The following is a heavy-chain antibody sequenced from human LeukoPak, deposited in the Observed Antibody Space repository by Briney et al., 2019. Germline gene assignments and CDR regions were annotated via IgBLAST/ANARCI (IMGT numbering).Heavy chain of an antibody. CDR2: IYYSGST. V-gene: IGHV4-59*01. J-gene: IGHJ4*02. CDR3: ARGGVGGSPYFDY. CDR1: GGSISSYY. Sequence: SETLSLTCTVSGGSISSYYWSWIRQPPGKGLEWIGYIYYSGSTNYNPSLKSRVTISVDTSKNQFSLKLSSVTAADTAVYYCARGGVGGSPYFDYWGQGTLVTVSS. D-gene: IGHD1-26*01.